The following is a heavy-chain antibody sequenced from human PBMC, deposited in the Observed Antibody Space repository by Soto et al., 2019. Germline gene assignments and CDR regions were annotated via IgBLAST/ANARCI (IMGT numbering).Heavy chain of an antibody. CDR3: ANDGLGFGELPYSDY. CDR1: GFTFSSYA. D-gene: IGHD3-10*01. Sequence: EVQLLESGGGLVQPGGSLRLSCAASGFTFSSYAMSWVRQAPGKGLEWVSAISGSGGSTYYADSVKGRFTISRDNSKNTLYLQMNSLRAEDTAVYYCANDGLGFGELPYSDYWGQGTLVTDSS. CDR2: ISGSGGST. J-gene: IGHJ4*02. V-gene: IGHV3-23*01.